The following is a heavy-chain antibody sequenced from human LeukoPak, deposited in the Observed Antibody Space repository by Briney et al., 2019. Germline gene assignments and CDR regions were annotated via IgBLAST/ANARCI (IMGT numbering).Heavy chain of an antibody. CDR3: ASEYYYDSSGRLD. J-gene: IGHJ4*02. Sequence: GGSLRLSCAASGFTFSSYGMHWVRQAPGKGLEWVAFIRYDGSNKYYADSVKGRFTISRDNSKNTLYLQMNSLRAEDTAVYYCASEYYYDSSGRLDWGQGTLVTVSS. CDR1: GFTFSSYG. CDR2: IRYDGSNK. D-gene: IGHD3-22*01. V-gene: IGHV3-30*02.